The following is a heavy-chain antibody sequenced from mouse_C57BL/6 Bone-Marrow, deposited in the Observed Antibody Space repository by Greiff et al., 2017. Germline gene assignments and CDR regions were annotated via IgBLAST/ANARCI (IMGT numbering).Heavy chain of an antibody. Sequence: DVHLVESGPGLVKPSQSLSLTCSVTGYSITSGYYWNWIRQFPGNKLEWMGYISYDGSNNYNPSLKNRISITRDTSKNQFFLKLNSVTTEDTATYYCARASYYDYEDYWGQGTTLTVSS. D-gene: IGHD2-4*01. CDR3: ARASYYDYEDY. V-gene: IGHV3-6*01. J-gene: IGHJ2*01. CDR1: GYSITSGYY. CDR2: ISYDGSN.